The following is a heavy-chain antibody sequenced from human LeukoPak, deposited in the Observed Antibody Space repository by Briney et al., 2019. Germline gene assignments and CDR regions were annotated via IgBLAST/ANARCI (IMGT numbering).Heavy chain of an antibody. J-gene: IGHJ1*01. D-gene: IGHD2-2*01. CDR2: INPSGGST. V-gene: IGHV1-46*01. Sequence: ASVKVSCKASGYTFTSYYMHWVRQAPGQGLEWMGIINPSGGSTSYAQKFQGRVTMTRDMSTGTVYMELSSLRSEDTAVYYCARAGGPYCSSTSCHQSEYFQHWGQGTLVTVSS. CDR1: GYTFTSYY. CDR3: ARAGGPYCSSTSCHQSEYFQH.